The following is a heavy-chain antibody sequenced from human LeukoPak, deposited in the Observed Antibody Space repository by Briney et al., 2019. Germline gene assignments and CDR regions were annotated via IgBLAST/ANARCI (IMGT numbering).Heavy chain of an antibody. CDR3: ARASGRITMVRGVRFDP. J-gene: IGHJ5*02. Sequence: SETLSLTCAVYGGSFSGYYWSWIRQPPGKGLEWIGEINHSGSTNYNPSLKSRVTISVATSKNQFSLKLSSVTAADTAVYYCARASGRITMVRGVRFDPWGQGTLVTVSS. D-gene: IGHD3-10*01. CDR2: INHSGST. V-gene: IGHV4-34*01. CDR1: GGSFSGYY.